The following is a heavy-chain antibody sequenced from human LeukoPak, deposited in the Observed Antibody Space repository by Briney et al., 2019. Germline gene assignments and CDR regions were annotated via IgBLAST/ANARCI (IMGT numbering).Heavy chain of an antibody. J-gene: IGHJ4*02. CDR1: GFNFNIYT. CDR2: INQDGSVK. V-gene: IGHV3-7*01. Sequence: GGSLKLSCAASGFNFNIYTMAWVRQAPGKGLEWVGNINQDGSVKHYVDSVRGRFTISRDNARNSVYLQMSALRVEDTAVYYCTRDFVFWGQGSLVTASS. CDR3: TRDFVF. D-gene: IGHD3-3*01.